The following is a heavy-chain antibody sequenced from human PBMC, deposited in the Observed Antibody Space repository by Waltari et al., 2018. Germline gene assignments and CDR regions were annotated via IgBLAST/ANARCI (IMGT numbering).Heavy chain of an antibody. CDR3: ARGLYGSVSSQFDY. Sequence: QVQLQQWGAGLLKPSETLSLTCAVYGGSFSGYYWSWIRQPPGKGLEWSGEINHSGSTNYNPSLKSRVTTSVDTAKNQFSLKLSAVTAADTAVYYCARGLYGSVSSQFDYWGQGTLVTVSS. CDR1: GGSFSGYY. D-gene: IGHD3-10*01. CDR2: INHSGST. J-gene: IGHJ4*02. V-gene: IGHV4-34*01.